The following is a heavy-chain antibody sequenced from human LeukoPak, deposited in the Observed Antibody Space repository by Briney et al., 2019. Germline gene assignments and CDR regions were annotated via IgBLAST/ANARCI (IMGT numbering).Heavy chain of an antibody. Sequence: GGSLRLSCATSGFTFSGSAIHWVRQASGKGLEWVGRIRSKANSYATTDAASVKGRFTISRDDSKNTAYLQMNSLKTEDTAVYYCTRPSYDRSVSGVVYWGQGTLVTVSS. V-gene: IGHV3-73*01. CDR2: IRSKANSYAT. D-gene: IGHD3-22*01. J-gene: IGHJ4*02. CDR3: TRPSYDRSVSGVVY. CDR1: GFTFSGSA.